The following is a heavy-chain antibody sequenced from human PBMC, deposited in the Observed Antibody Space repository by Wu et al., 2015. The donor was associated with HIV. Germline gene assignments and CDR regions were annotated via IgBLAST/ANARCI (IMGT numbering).Heavy chain of an antibody. D-gene: IGHD6-13*01. J-gene: IGHJ4*02. CDR1: GYTFTGYY. V-gene: IGHV1-18*04. CDR2: ISAYNGNT. Sequence: QVQLVQSGAEVKKPGASVKVSCKASGYTFTGYYMHWVRQAPGQGLEWMGWISAYNGNTNYAQKLQGRVTMTTDTSTSTAYMELRSLRSDDTAVYYCARGTAIAAAGTVDYWGQGTLVTVSS. CDR3: ARGTAIAAAGTVDY.